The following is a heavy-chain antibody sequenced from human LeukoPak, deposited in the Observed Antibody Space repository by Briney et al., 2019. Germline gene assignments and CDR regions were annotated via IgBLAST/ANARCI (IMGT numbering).Heavy chain of an antibody. D-gene: IGHD5-24*01. CDR1: GFTVSSNY. Sequence: GGSLRLSCAASGFTVSSNYMNWVRQAPGKGLEWVSVIYGGGNIYYADSVKGRFTISRDNSRNTLYLQMNSLRAEDTAVYYCARGAGYNYPYYFDYWGQGTLVTVSS. CDR2: IYGGGNI. J-gene: IGHJ4*02. V-gene: IGHV3-53*01. CDR3: ARGAGYNYPYYFDY.